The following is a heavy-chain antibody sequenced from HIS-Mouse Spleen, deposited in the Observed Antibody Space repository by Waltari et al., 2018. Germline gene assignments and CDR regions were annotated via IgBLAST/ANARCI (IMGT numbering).Heavy chain of an antibody. CDR1: GGSISSSSYY. Sequence: QLQLQESGPGLVKPSETLSLTCTVSGGSISSSSYYLGWIRQPPGKGLGGIGSIYYSGATYSKPSLKSRVPISVDTSKNQFSLKLSSVTAADTAVYYCAREIPYSSSWYDWYFDLWGRGTLVTVSS. CDR3: AREIPYSSSWYDWYFDL. V-gene: IGHV4-39*07. J-gene: IGHJ2*01. D-gene: IGHD6-13*01. CDR2: IYYSGAT.